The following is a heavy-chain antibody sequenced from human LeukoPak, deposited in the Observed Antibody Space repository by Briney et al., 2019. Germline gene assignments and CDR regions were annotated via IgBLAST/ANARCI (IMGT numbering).Heavy chain of an antibody. CDR2: ISYDGSNK. V-gene: IGHV3-30*18. CDR3: AKDRRIAAAGPGD. D-gene: IGHD6-13*01. CDR1: GFTFSSYG. Sequence: PGGSLRLSCAASGFTFSSYGMHWVRQAPGKGLEWVAVISYDGSNKYYADSVKGRFTISRDNSKNTLYLQMNSLRAEDTAVYYCAKDRRIAAAGPGDWGQGTLVTVPS. J-gene: IGHJ4*02.